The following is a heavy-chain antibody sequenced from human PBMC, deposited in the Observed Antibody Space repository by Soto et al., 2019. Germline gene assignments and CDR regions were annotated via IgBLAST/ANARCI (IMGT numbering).Heavy chain of an antibody. D-gene: IGHD6-13*01. CDR1: GGSISSYY. CDR3: ARPGIAAAGTGLYYFDY. V-gene: IGHV4-59*05. Sequence: SETLSLTCTVSGGSISSYYWSWIRQPPGKGLEWIGSIYYSGSTYYNPSLKSRVTISVDTSKNQFSLKLSSVTAADTAVYYCARPGIAAAGTGLYYFDYWGQGTLVTVSS. J-gene: IGHJ4*02. CDR2: IYYSGST.